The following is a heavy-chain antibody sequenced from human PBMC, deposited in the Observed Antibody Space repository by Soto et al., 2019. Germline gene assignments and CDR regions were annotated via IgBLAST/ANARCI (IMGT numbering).Heavy chain of an antibody. CDR2: VYYSGAT. J-gene: IGHJ4*02. CDR1: GDPMATGGHY. V-gene: IGHV4-31*03. D-gene: IGHD3-16*01. Sequence: KTSETLSLTCTVSGDPMATGGHYYNWIRQVPGKGLEWIGYVYYSGATHYTPSLRARATVSRDTSKNQFSLRLISVTAADTALYYCARDKDLQPTVWGFWGQGIQVTVSS. CDR3: ARDKDLQPTVWGF.